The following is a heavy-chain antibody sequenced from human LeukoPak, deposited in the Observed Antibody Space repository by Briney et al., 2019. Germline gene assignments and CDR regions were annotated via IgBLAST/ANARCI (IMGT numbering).Heavy chain of an antibody. D-gene: IGHD6-19*01. J-gene: IGHJ4*02. CDR2: INTNTGNP. CDR3: AQSSGWPHYYFDY. Sequence: VASVKVSCKASGYTFTSYGISWVRQAPGQGLEWMGWINTNTGNPTYAQGFTGRFVFSLDTSVSTAYLQISSLKAEDTAVYYCAQSSGWPHYYFDYWGQGTLVTVSS. CDR1: GYTFTSYG. V-gene: IGHV7-4-1*02.